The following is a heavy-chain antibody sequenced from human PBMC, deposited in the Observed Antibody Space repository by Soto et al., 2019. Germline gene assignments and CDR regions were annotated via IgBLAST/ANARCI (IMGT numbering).Heavy chain of an antibody. Sequence: QVQLVESGGGLVKPGRSLRLSCAASGFTFSDYYMSWIRQAPGKGLEWVSYISSSGSTIYYADSVKGRFTISRDNAKNSLYLLMHSLRVEDTAVYYCARDREIGYSGYDPTYWVQGTLVTVSS. V-gene: IGHV3-11*01. CDR3: ARDREIGYSGYDPTY. CDR1: GFTFSDYY. CDR2: ISSSGSTI. D-gene: IGHD5-12*01. J-gene: IGHJ4*02.